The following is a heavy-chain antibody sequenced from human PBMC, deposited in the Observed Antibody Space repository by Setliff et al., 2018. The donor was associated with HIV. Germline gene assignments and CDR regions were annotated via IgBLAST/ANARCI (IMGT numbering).Heavy chain of an antibody. Sequence: LRLSCAASGFTFSSYSMNWVRQAPGKGLEWVSYINSGSSTIYYADSVKGRFTISRDNAKNSLYLQMNSLRVEDTGFYYCARDPYWLEGYFDYWGPGTLVTVSS. CDR3: ARDPYWLEGYFDY. V-gene: IGHV3-48*01. D-gene: IGHD6-19*01. CDR1: GFTFSSYS. CDR2: INSGSSTI. J-gene: IGHJ4*02.